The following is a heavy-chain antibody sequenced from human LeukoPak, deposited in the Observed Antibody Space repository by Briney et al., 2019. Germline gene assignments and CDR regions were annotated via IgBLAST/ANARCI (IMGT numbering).Heavy chain of an antibody. CDR3: ARDRVGSGWPRPYDFEF. J-gene: IGHJ4*02. D-gene: IGHD6-19*01. V-gene: IGHV1-2*02. Sequence: ASVKVSCKPSGYTFTGYYLHWVRQAPGQGPEWMGWINPNTGATMYAQKFQGRVTMTRDTSVSTGFMELRSLRSDDTAVYYCARDRVGSGWPRPYDFEFWGQGNRVTVSS. CDR1: GYTFTGYY. CDR2: INPNTGAT.